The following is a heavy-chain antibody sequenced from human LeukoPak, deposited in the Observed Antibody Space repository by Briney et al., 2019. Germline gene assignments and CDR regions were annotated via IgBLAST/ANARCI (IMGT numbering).Heavy chain of an antibody. D-gene: IGHD3-22*01. CDR2: INPNSGGT. CDR1: GSTFTGYY. J-gene: IGHJ4*02. CDR3: ARDARNYYDSSGYYPDY. V-gene: IGHV1-2*02. Sequence: GASVKVSCKASGSTFTGYYMHWVRQAPGQGLEWMGWINPNSGGTNYAQKFQGRVTITRDTSISTAYMELSRLRSDDTAVYYCARDARNYYDSSGYYPDYWGQGTLVTVSS.